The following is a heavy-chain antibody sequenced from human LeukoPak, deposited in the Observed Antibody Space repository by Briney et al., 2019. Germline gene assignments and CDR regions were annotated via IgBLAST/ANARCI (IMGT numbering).Heavy chain of an antibody. CDR1: GGSISSYY. Sequence: PSETLSLTCTVSGGSISSYYWSWIRQPPGKGLEWIGYIYYSGSTNYNPPLKSRVTISVDKSKNQFSLKLSSVTAADTAVYYCARSYGFGELSQWGQGTLVTVSS. J-gene: IGHJ4*02. CDR3: ARSYGFGELSQ. V-gene: IGHV4-59*01. CDR2: IYYSGST. D-gene: IGHD3-10*01.